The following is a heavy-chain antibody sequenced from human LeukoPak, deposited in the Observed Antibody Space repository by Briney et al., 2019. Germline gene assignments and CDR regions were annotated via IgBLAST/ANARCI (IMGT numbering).Heavy chain of an antibody. V-gene: IGHV4-30-4*08. CDR2: IYYSGST. Sequence: SETLSLTCTVSGYSISSGYYWGWIRQPPGKGLEWIGYIYYSGSTYYNPSLKSRITISIDTSKNQFSLKLSSVTAADTAVYYCARVMKLDRMDVWGKGTTVTVSS. CDR3: ARVMKLDRMDV. D-gene: IGHD3-16*01. J-gene: IGHJ6*04. CDR1: GYSISSGYY.